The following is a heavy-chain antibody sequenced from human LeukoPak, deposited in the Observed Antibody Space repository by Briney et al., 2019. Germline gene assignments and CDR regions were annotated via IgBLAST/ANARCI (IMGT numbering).Heavy chain of an antibody. CDR1: GFTFSSYG. CDR2: ISGSGGTT. CDR3: AKTKGYYSD. D-gene: IGHD3-22*01. J-gene: IGHJ4*02. Sequence: GGSLRLSCAASGFTFSSYGMNWVRQAPGKGLEWGSGISGSGGTTYYADSVKGRFTISRDNSKNSLSLQVSSLRAEDTAVYYCAKTKGYYSDWGQGTLVTVSS. V-gene: IGHV3-23*01.